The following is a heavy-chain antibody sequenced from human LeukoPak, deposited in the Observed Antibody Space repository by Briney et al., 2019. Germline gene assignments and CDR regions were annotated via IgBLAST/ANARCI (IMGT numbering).Heavy chain of an antibody. V-gene: IGHV1-8*01. J-gene: IGHJ1*01. CDR3: ARGGYGGSYLNQFFQH. D-gene: IGHD4-23*01. Sequence: ASVKVSCKASGYTFTSYDINWVRQATGQGLEWMGWMNPNSGNTGHAQKFQGRVTMTRNTSTTTAYMELSSLTSEDTAVYYCARGGYGGSYLNQFFQHWGQGTLVPVSS. CDR2: MNPNSGNT. CDR1: GYTFTSYD.